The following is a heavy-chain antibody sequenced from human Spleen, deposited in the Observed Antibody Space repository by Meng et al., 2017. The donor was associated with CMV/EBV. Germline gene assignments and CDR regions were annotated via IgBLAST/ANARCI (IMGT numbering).Heavy chain of an antibody. V-gene: IGHV3-21*01. CDR3: ARDKDTVTTNYFDY. CDR2: ISSSGTYI. Sequence: ASGFTLSTYSMNWVRQAPGKGLEWVSSISSSGTYIYYVDSVMGRFTISRDNAKNSLYLQMNSLRPEDTAVYYCARDKDTVTTNYFDYWGQGTLVTVSS. J-gene: IGHJ4*02. CDR1: GFTLSTYS. D-gene: IGHD4-17*01.